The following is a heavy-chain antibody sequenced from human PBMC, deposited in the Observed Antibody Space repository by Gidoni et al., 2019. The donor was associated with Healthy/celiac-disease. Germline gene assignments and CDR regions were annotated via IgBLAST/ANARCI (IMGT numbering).Heavy chain of an antibody. CDR2: ISDYNGNT. CDR3: ARDRGSSSLGYYYYGMDV. D-gene: IGHD6-13*01. J-gene: IGHJ6*02. CDR1: GYTFTSYG. V-gene: IGHV1-18*01. Sequence: QVQLVQSGAEVKKPGASVKVSCKASGYTFTSYGISWVRQAPGQGLEWMGWISDYNGNTNYAQKLQGSVTMTTDTSTSTAYMELRSLRSDDTAVDYCARDRGSSSLGYYYYGMDVWGQGTTVTVSS.